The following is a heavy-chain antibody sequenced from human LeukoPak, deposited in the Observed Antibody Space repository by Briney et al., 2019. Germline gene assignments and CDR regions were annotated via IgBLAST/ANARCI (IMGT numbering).Heavy chain of an antibody. CDR3: ARRPEKHGVFDY. V-gene: IGHV3-74*01. J-gene: IGHJ4*02. Sequence: GGSLRISCAASGLTFSNYWIHWVRQAPGKGLVWVSRINSDGSSTNYADSVKGRFTISRDNAKNTVYLQMSSLRDEDTAVYYCARRPEKHGVFDYWGQGTLVTVSS. D-gene: IGHD1-14*01. CDR2: INSDGSST. CDR1: GLTFSNYW.